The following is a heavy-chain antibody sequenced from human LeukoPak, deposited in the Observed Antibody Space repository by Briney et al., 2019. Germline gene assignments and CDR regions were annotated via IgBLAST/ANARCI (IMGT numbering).Heavy chain of an antibody. D-gene: IGHD3-22*01. Sequence: PGGSLRLSCATSGFTFSRYWMHWVRHVPGKGLEWVSRIDNDGTTTSCADSVKGRFSIFRDNGKNMVYLQMYSARAEDTAVYYCARGGSMIVAGGGLFDFWGQGTLVTVSS. CDR3: ARGGSMIVAGGGLFDF. J-gene: IGHJ4*02. V-gene: IGHV3-74*01. CDR2: IDNDGTTT. CDR1: GFTFSRYW.